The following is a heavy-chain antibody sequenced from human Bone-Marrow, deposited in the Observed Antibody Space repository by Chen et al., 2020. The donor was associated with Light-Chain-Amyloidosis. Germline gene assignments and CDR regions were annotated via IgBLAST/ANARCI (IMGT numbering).Heavy chain of an antibody. CDR3: ARRRDGYNFDY. CDR1: GYTFPNYW. Sequence: EVQLEQSGPEVKKPGESLKISCKGSGYTFPNYWIGLVRQMPGKGLEWMGVIDPDDSDARYSPSFEGQVTISADKSITTAYLQWRSLKASDTAMYYCARRRDGYNFDYWGQGTLVTVSS. J-gene: IGHJ4*02. D-gene: IGHD5-12*01. V-gene: IGHV5-51*01. CDR2: IDPDDSDA.